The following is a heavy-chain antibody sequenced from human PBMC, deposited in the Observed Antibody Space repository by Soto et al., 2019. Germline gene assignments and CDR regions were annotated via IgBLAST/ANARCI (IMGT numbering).Heavy chain of an antibody. D-gene: IGHD4-17*01. CDR1: GFTFTTYA. V-gene: IGHV3-23*01. J-gene: IGHJ4*02. Sequence: EVQLLESGGGLVQPGGSLRLSCAASGFTFTTYAMSWVRQPPGKGLEWVSGISSSGDIPYYADSVKGRFTISRDQHKKTVYLQMNSLRAEDTALYYCAKVNSIVGDGDHDYWGQGTLVSVSS. CDR2: ISSSGDIP. CDR3: AKVNSIVGDGDHDY.